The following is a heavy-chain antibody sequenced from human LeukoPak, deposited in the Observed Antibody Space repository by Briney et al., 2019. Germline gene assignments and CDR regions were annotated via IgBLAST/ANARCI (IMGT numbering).Heavy chain of an antibody. CDR2: IYYSGST. D-gene: IGHD6-19*01. CDR1: GGSISSYY. V-gene: IGHV4-59*01. CDR3: ARGIAVAGTGFCDY. Sequence: SETLSLTCTVSGGSISSYYWSWIRQHPGKGLEWIGYIYYSGSTNYNPSLKSRVTISVDTSKNQFSLKLSSVTAADTAVYYCARGIAVAGTGFCDYWGQGTLVTVSS. J-gene: IGHJ4*02.